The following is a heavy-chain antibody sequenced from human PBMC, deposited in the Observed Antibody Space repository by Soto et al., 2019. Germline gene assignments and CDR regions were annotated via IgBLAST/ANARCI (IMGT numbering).Heavy chain of an antibody. CDR2: ISSTTNYI. CDR1: GFTFTRYS. CDR3: ARESEDLTSNFDY. V-gene: IGHV3-21*01. J-gene: IGHJ4*02. Sequence: WGSLRLSCAASGFTFTRYSISWFRHSPVKWLEWVSSISSTTNYIYYADSMKGRFTVSRDNAKNSVYLEMNSLSAEDTALYYCARESEDLTSNFDYWGQGTLVTVSS.